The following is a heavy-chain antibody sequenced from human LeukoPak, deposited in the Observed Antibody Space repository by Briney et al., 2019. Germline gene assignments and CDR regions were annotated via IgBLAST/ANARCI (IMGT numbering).Heavy chain of an antibody. J-gene: IGHJ4*02. Sequence: RASVKVSCKASGGTFSSYAISWVRQAPGQGLEWMGGIIPIFGTANYAQKFQGRVTITADESTSTAYMELSSLRSEDTAVYYCARDGDMVRGVITFDYWGQGTLVTVSS. CDR3: ARDGDMVRGVITFDY. CDR2: IIPIFGTA. CDR1: GGTFSSYA. D-gene: IGHD3-10*01. V-gene: IGHV1-69*13.